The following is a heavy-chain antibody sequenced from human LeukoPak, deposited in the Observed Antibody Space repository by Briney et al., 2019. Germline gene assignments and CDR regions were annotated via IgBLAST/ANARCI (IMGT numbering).Heavy chain of an antibody. Sequence: SETLSLTCTVSGGSISSSSYYWGWIRQPPGKGLEWIGSIYYSGSTNYNPSLKSRVTISVDTSKNQFSLKLSSVTAADTAVYYCARGPADTAMVTPYAFDIWGQGTMVTVSS. CDR2: IYYSGST. D-gene: IGHD5-18*01. V-gene: IGHV4-39*07. CDR1: GGSISSSSYY. J-gene: IGHJ3*02. CDR3: ARGPADTAMVTPYAFDI.